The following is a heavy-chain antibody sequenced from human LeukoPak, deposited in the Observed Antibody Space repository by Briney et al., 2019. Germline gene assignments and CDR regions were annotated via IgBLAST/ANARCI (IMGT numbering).Heavy chain of an antibody. CDR2: IYYSGST. D-gene: IGHD5-12*01. Sequence: PSETLSLTCTVSGGSISSYYWSWIRQPPGKGLEWIGYIYYSGSTNYNPSLKSRVTISVDTSKNQFSLKLSSVTAADTAVYYCARDRMDSGYDTAVWGQGTLVTVSS. J-gene: IGHJ4*02. V-gene: IGHV4-59*01. CDR1: GGSISSYY. CDR3: ARDRMDSGYDTAV.